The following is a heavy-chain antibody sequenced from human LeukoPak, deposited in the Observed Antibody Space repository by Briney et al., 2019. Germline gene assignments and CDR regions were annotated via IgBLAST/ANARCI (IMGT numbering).Heavy chain of an antibody. Sequence: GGSLRLSCAASGFTFDDYTMHWVRQAPGKVLEWVSLISWDGGSTYYADSVKGRFTISRDNAKNTLNLQMNSLRAEDTAVYYCARDLGQYYDTSDNWFDPWGQGTLVTVSS. D-gene: IGHD3-22*01. CDR3: ARDLGQYYDTSDNWFDP. J-gene: IGHJ5*02. V-gene: IGHV3-43*01. CDR1: GFTFDDYT. CDR2: ISWDGGST.